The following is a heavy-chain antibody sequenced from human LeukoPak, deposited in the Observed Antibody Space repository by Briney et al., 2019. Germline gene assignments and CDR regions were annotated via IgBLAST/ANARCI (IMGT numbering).Heavy chain of an antibody. CDR2: ISGSGGST. D-gene: IGHD6-19*01. CDR1: GFTFSSYA. V-gene: IGHV3-23*01. CDR3: AKSVLVAVAGTGD. Sequence: PGGSLRLSCAASGFTFSSYAMSWVRQAPGKGLEWVSAISGSGGSTYYADSVKGRFTISRDNSKNTLYLQMNSRRAEDTAVYYCAKSVLVAVAGTGDWGQGTMVTVSS. J-gene: IGHJ3*01.